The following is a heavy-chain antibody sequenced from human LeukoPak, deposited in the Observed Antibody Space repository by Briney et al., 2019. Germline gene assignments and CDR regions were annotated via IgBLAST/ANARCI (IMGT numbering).Heavy chain of an antibody. CDR1: GGSISSYY. CDR3: ARLGGGSYRLDY. D-gene: IGHD3-16*02. Sequence: SETLSLTCTVSGGSISSYYRSWIRQPPGKGLEWIGYIYYSGSTNYNPSLKSRVTISVDTSKNQFSLKLSSVTAADTAVYYCARLGGGSYRLDYWGQGTLVTVSS. J-gene: IGHJ4*02. CDR2: IYYSGST. V-gene: IGHV4-59*08.